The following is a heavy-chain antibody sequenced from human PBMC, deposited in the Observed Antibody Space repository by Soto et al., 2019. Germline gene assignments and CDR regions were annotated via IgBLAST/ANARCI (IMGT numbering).Heavy chain of an antibody. Sequence: QVQLVQSGAEVKKPGSSVKVSCKVSGGTFSSYTISWVRQAPGQGLEWMGRIIPILGIANYAQKFQGRVTITADKSTSTAYMELSSLRSEDTAVYYCARDLYGAFDIWGQGTMVTVSS. CDR1: GGTFSSYT. CDR3: ARDLYGAFDI. D-gene: IGHD4-17*01. V-gene: IGHV1-69*08. J-gene: IGHJ3*02. CDR2: IIPILGIA.